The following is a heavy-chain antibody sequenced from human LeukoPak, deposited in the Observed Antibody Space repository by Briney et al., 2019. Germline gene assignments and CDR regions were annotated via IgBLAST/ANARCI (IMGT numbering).Heavy chain of an antibody. J-gene: IGHJ4*02. CDR1: GFTFSDFH. V-gene: IGHV3-48*02. CDR3: ARDTYYDFWSGYSWPYADIKDDY. D-gene: IGHD3-3*01. CDR2: ISSSSSTI. Sequence: PGGSLRLSCAASGFTFSDFHMNWVRQAPGKGLEWVSYISSSSSTIYYADSVKGRFTISRDNAKNSLYLQMNSLRDEDTAVYYCARDTYYDFWSGYSWPYADIKDDYWGQGTLVTVSS.